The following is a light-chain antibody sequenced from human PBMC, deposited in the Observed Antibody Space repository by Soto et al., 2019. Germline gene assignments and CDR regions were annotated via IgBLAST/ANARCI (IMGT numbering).Light chain of an antibody. J-gene: IGKJ4*01. V-gene: IGKV1-39*01. CDR3: QQSYSTPLT. CDR1: QSIGSY. CDR2: AAS. Sequence: DIQMTQSPSSLSASVGDRVTITCRASQSIGSYLNCYQQKPGKAPNLLIYAASSLQSGVPSGFSGSGSGTDFTLTISSLQPEDFATYYCQQSYSTPLTFGGGTKVEIK.